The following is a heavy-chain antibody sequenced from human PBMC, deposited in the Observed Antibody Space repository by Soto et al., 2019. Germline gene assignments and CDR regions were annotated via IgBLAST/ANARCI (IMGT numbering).Heavy chain of an antibody. V-gene: IGHV3-7*05. CDR1: GFTFISYW. D-gene: IGHD3-9*01. CDR2: IKQDGSEK. Sequence: GGSLRLSCAASGFTFISYWMSWVLQAPWKGLEWVANIKQDGSEKYYVDSVKGRFTISRDNAKNSLYLQMNSLRAEDTAVYYCARGTLWRYFDFDDWGQGTLVTVCS. CDR3: ARGTLWRYFDFDD. J-gene: IGHJ4*02.